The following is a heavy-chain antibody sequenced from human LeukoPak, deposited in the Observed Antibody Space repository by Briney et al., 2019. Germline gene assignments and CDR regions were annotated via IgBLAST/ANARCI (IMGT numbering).Heavy chain of an antibody. CDR2: IIPIFGTA. V-gene: IGHV1-69*13. CDR1: GGTFSSYA. D-gene: IGHD3-22*01. J-gene: IGHJ4*02. CDR3: ARLHYYDSSGYANDY. Sequence: ASVKVSCKASGGTFSSYAISWVRQAPGQGLEWMGGIIPIFGTANYAQKFQGRVTITADESTSTAYMELSSLRSEDTAVYYCARLHYYDSSGYANDYWGQGTLVTVSS.